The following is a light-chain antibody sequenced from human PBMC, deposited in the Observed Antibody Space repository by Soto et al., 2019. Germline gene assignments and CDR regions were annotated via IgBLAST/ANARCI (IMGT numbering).Light chain of an antibody. CDR3: TSWTTSTTII. J-gene: IGLJ2*01. CDR1: SSDIGAYNF. CDR2: AVN. V-gene: IGLV2-14*03. Sequence: QSALTQPASVSGSPGQSITISCTGTSSDIGAYNFVSWYKQHPGKAPKLMLYAVNIRPSRVSNRFSGDKSGNTAALTISGLQAEDEADYYCTSWTTSTTIIFRGGTKVTDL.